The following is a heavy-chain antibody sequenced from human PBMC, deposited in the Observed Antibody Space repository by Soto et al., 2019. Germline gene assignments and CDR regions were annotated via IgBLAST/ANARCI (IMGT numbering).Heavy chain of an antibody. CDR3: ARDSCCSSTSCYCRLYYYYGMDV. CDR2: ISAYNGNT. V-gene: IGHV1-18*01. J-gene: IGHJ6*02. Sequence: GASAKVTCKASRYTFTSYALSWVQQAPGQGLEWMGWISAYNGNTNYAQKLQGRVTMTTDTSTSTAYMELRSLRSDDTAVYYCARDSCCSSTSCYCRLYYYYGMDVWGQGTTVTVSS. CDR1: RYTFTSYA. D-gene: IGHD2-2*01.